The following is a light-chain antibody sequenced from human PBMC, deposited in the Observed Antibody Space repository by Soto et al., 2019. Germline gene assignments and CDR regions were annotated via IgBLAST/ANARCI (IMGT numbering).Light chain of an antibody. J-gene: IGKJ1*01. CDR2: GAS. CDR3: QQYNNWPPWT. V-gene: IGKV3-15*01. CDR1: QGVTTS. Sequence: EILMTQSQATLSVSPGARATLSCRAPQGVTTSLACYQQKTPQAPRLLLYGASTRATSIPARFISSGAATEYTLTISSLQSEDFAVYYCQQYNNWPPWTFGQGTKVDIK.